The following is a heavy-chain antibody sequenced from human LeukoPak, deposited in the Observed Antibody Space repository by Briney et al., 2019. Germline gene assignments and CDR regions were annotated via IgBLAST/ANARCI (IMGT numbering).Heavy chain of an antibody. CDR1: GYTLTELS. Sequence: ASVKVSCKVSGYTLTELSMHWVRQAPGKGLEWMGGFDPEDGETIYAQKFQGRVTMTEDTSTDTAYMELSSLRSEDTAVDYCATAIAVAGTNDAFDIWGQGTMVTVSS. CDR2: FDPEDGET. V-gene: IGHV1-24*01. D-gene: IGHD6-19*01. CDR3: ATAIAVAGTNDAFDI. J-gene: IGHJ3*02.